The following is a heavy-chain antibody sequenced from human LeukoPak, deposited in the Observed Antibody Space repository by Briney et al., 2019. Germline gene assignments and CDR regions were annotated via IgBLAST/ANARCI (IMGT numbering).Heavy chain of an antibody. CDR2: ITGSGSTT. D-gene: IGHD3-3*01. CDR1: GFTFSNYE. J-gene: IGHJ4*02. CDR3: ANLSPTIFGAVAHIDY. V-gene: IGHV3-48*03. Sequence: GGSLRLSCAASGFTFSNYEINWVRQPPGKGLEWISDITGSGSTTYYADSVKGRFTISRDNAKNSLYLQMNSLRAEDTAVYYCANLSPTIFGAVAHIDYWGRGTLVTVSS.